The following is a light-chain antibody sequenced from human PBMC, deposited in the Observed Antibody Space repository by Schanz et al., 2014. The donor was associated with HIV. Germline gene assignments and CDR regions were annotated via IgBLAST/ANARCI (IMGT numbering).Light chain of an antibody. V-gene: IGKV3-20*01. CDR1: QSVSSNY. Sequence: EIVLTQSPGTLSLSPGERATLSCRASQSVSSNYLAWYQQKPGQAPRLLIYGASTRATGIPARFSGSGSGTEFTPTISSLQSEDFAVYYCQQYNDSPFTFGPGTKVHIK. CDR3: QQYNDSPFT. CDR2: GAS. J-gene: IGKJ3*01.